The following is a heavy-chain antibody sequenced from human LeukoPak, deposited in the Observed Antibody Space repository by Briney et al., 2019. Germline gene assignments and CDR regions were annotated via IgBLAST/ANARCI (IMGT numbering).Heavy chain of an antibody. D-gene: IGHD3-10*01. CDR3: ARRDVDGSGSYYYRAWFDP. CDR1: GGSISSGNYY. Sequence: SETLSLTCIVSGGSISSGNYYCGWIRQPPGKGLEWIGIIYYSGSTYYNPSLKSRVTISVDTSKNQFSLKLSSVTATDTAVYYCARRDVDGSGSYYYRAWFDPWGQGTLVTVSS. J-gene: IGHJ5*02. V-gene: IGHV4-39*01. CDR2: IYYSGST.